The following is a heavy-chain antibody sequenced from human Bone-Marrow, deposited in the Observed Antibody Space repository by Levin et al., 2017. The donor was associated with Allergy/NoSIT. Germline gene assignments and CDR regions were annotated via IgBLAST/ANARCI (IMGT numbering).Heavy chain of an antibody. V-gene: IGHV5-51*01. Sequence: GESLKISCKGSGYSFTSYWIGWVRQMPGKGLEWMGIIYPGDSDTRYSPSFQGQVTISADKSISTAYLQWSSLKASDTAMYYCARHETEGYSYGKGVDAFDIWGQGTMVTVSS. CDR2: IYPGDSDT. CDR1: GYSFTSYW. D-gene: IGHD5-18*01. J-gene: IGHJ3*02. CDR3: ARHETEGYSYGKGVDAFDI.